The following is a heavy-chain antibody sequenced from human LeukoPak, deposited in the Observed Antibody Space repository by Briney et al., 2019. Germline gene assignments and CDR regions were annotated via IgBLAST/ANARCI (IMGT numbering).Heavy chain of an antibody. CDR1: GGTFSSYA. V-gene: IGHV1-69*04. D-gene: IGHD6-19*01. CDR2: IIPILGIA. Sequence: GASVKVSCKASGGTFSSYAISWVRQAPGQGLEWMGRIIPILGIANYAQKFQGRVTITADKSTSTAYMELSSLRSEDTAVYYCARTPIAVAGTFDYWGQGTLVTVSS. CDR3: ARTPIAVAGTFDY. J-gene: IGHJ4*02.